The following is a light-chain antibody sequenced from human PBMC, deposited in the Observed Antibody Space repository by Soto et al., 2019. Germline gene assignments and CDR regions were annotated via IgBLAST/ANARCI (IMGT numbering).Light chain of an antibody. CDR1: QSISSW. CDR2: DAS. J-gene: IGKJ1*01. CDR3: QQYKSNSWT. V-gene: IGKV1-5*01. Sequence: DIQMTQSPSTLSASVGDRVTITCRASQSISSWLAWYQQKPGKAPKVLIYDASSLESGLPSRFSGSGSGTDFTLTISSLQPDDFATYFCQQYKSNSWTFGQGTKVDIK.